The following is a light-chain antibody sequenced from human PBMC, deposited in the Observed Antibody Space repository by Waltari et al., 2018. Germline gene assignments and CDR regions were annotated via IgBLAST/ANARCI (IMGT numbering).Light chain of an antibody. CDR3: QHYDTYSAT. Sequence: DIQMTQSPSTLSASVGDRVTITCRASKSISRWLAWYQQKAGKAPKLLIYKTSILESGLPSRFSGGGSGTEFTLTISSLQPADFATYYCQHYDTYSATFGRGTKVEIK. V-gene: IGKV1-5*03. CDR2: KTS. J-gene: IGKJ4*02. CDR1: KSISRW.